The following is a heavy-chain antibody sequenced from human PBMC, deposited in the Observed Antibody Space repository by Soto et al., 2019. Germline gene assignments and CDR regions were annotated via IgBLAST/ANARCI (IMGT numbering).Heavy chain of an antibody. CDR2: IYYSGST. D-gene: IGHD3-10*01. J-gene: IGHJ6*02. Sequence: TLSLTCTVSGGSISSGGYYWSWIRQHPGKGLEWIGYIYYSGSTYYNPSLKSRVTISVDTSKNQFSLKLSSVTAADTAVYYCARERSPGKYGMDVWGQGTTVTVSS. V-gene: IGHV4-31*03. CDR1: GGSISSGGYY. CDR3: ARERSPGKYGMDV.